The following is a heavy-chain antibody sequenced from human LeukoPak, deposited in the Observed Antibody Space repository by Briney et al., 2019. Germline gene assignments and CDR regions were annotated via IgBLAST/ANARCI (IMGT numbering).Heavy chain of an antibody. Sequence: GSLRLSCAASGFTFSSYGMNWVRQAPGKGLEWVSYISPSGSTIYSAVSVKGRFTISRDNAKNSLYLQMNSLRAEDTAVYYCARDFGDYLGYWGQGTLVTVCS. CDR2: ISPSGSTI. CDR3: ARDFGDYLGY. J-gene: IGHJ4*02. D-gene: IGHD3-10*01. V-gene: IGHV3-48*04. CDR1: GFTFSSYG.